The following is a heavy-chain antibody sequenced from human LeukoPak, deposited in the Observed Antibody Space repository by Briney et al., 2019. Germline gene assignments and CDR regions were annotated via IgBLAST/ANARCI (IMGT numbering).Heavy chain of an antibody. CDR1: GFTFSSYG. Sequence: GGSLRLSCAASGFTFSSYGMHWVRQAPGKGLEWVADIWYDGSNKYYADSVKGRFTISRDNSKNTLYLQMNSLRAEDTAVYYCARDVDTAMVDYWGQGTLFTVSS. CDR2: IWYDGSNK. CDR3: ARDVDTAMVDY. V-gene: IGHV3-33*01. D-gene: IGHD5-18*01. J-gene: IGHJ4*02.